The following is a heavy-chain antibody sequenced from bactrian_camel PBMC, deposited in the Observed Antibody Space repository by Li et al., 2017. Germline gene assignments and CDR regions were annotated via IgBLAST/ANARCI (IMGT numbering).Heavy chain of an antibody. D-gene: IGHD2*01. Sequence: HVQLVESGGGSVQSGGSLRLSCEASGYTYSSECMGWFRQAADKEREGVSCISRNGVSTPYYADSVKGRFTISRDNAKNTLYLQLNSLKTEDTAMYYCVKDGVVTTYRGICSSWGQGTQVTVS. V-gene: IGHV3S60*01. J-gene: IGHJ6*01. CDR1: GYTYSSEC. CDR2: ISRNGVSTP. CDR3: VKDGVVTTYRGICSS.